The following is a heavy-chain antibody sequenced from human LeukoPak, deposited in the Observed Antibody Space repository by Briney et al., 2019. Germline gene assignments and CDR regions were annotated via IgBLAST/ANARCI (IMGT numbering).Heavy chain of an antibody. CDR3: ARLSGVFGENDY. D-gene: IGHD4-17*01. V-gene: IGHV4-39*01. Sequence: PSETLPLTCTVSGGSISSRSYYWGWIRQPPGKGLEWIGSIYYSGSSYYNPSLKSRVTISVDTSKNQFSLKLSSVTAADTAVYYCARLSGVFGENDYWGQGTLVTVSS. J-gene: IGHJ4*02. CDR1: GGSISSRSYY. CDR2: IYYSGSS.